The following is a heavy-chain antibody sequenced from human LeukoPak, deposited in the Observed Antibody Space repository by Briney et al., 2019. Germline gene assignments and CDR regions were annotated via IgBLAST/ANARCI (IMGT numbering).Heavy chain of an antibody. V-gene: IGHV4-59*01. Sequence: PSETLSLTCTVSGDSISGYYWSWIRQPPGKGLEWIAFIHSSGTTNYNPSLKSRVSISVDTSNNQFSLNVNSVTAADTAVYYCARSVSFIAAAGNWFDPWGQGTLVTVSS. J-gene: IGHJ5*02. CDR2: IHSSGTT. D-gene: IGHD6-13*01. CDR1: GDSISGYY. CDR3: ARSVSFIAAAGNWFDP.